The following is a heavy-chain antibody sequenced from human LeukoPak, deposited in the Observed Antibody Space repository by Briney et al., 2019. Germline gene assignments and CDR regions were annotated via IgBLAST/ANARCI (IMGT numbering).Heavy chain of an antibody. CDR3: VREAHGYHCTYFDY. CDR2: VSAGHHA. D-gene: IGHD5-18*01. CDR1: GFTLGGHD. Sequence: PGGSLRLSCTASGFTLGGHDMHWVRQTTGDGLEWVAAVSAGHHAFYAGSVKGRFTVSIEDAKNSLYLQMNSLSAGDTAVYYCVREAHGYHCTYFDYWGRGSLVTVSS. V-gene: IGHV3-13*01. J-gene: IGHJ4*02.